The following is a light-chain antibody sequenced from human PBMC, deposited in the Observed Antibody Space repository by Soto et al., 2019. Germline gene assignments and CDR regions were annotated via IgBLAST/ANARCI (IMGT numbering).Light chain of an antibody. Sequence: QSVLTQPASVSGSPGQSITISCTGTSSGFGSYNLVSWYQQHPGKAPKLMIYEGSKRPSGVSNRFSGSKSGNTASLTISGLQAEDEADYYCCSYAGSSTPYVFGTGTKVTIL. J-gene: IGLJ1*01. V-gene: IGLV2-23*01. CDR1: SSGFGSYNL. CDR2: EGS. CDR3: CSYAGSSTPYV.